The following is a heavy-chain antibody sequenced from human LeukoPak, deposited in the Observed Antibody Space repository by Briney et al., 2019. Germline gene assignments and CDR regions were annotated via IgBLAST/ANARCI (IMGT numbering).Heavy chain of an antibody. V-gene: IGHV3-23*01. CDR2: LSGSGITT. D-gene: IGHD6-19*01. Sequence: RPGGSLRLSCAASGFTFSNSAMSWVRQAPGKGLEWVSTLSGSGITTYYADSVKGRSTISRDNSKNTLYPQMNSLRAEDTAVYYCAKGIYSSGWSYFDYWGHGTLVTVSS. J-gene: IGHJ4*01. CDR3: AKGIYSSGWSYFDY. CDR1: GFTFSNSA.